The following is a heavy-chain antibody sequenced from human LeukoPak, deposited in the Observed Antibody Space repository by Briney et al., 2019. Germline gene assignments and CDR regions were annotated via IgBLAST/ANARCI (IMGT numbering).Heavy chain of an antibody. D-gene: IGHD4-17*01. J-gene: IGHJ4*02. V-gene: IGHV3-48*01. CDR2: FGISGTI. CDR3: AGYGVYPY. Sequence: GGSLRLSCAASGLTVNTYDMHWVRQAPGEGPEWIAYFGISGTIYYADSVRGRFTISRDNAKNSLFLQMNSLRVDDTAIYYCAGYGVYPYWGQGTPVTVSS. CDR1: GLTVNTYD.